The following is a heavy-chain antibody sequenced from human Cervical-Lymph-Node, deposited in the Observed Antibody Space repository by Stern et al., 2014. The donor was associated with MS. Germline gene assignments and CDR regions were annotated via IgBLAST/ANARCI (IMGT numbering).Heavy chain of an antibody. V-gene: IGHV3-21*01. J-gene: IGHJ4*02. CDR2: ISGSSSFK. CDR3: ASDYFHSTDYYLPY. Sequence: EMQLVESGGGLVTPGESLRLSCSASRFSVSRYTLNWVRQAPGKGLEWVSSISGSSSFKYYADSVKGRFTISRDNAKNSLFLQMNSLRPEDTAVYYCASDYFHSTDYYLPYWGQGTQVTVAS. CDR1: RFSVSRYT. D-gene: IGHD3-22*01.